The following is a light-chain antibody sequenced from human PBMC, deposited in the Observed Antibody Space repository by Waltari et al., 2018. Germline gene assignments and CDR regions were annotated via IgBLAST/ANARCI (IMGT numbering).Light chain of an antibody. V-gene: IGKV3-15*01. CDR3: QHYNNWPLT. CDR2: RAS. J-gene: IGKJ4*01. Sequence: EIVMTQSPATLSVSPGERATLSCRASQNVSTSLAWYQQKPGQAPRLLIHRASIRATDIPGRFSGSGSGTEFTLTISGLQSEDFAVYFCQHYNNWPLTFGGGTKVEIK. CDR1: QNVSTS.